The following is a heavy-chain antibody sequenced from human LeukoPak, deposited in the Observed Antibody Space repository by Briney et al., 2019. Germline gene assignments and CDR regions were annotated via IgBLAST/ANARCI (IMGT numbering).Heavy chain of an antibody. CDR2: IHPRSGET. V-gene: IGHV1-2*02. CDR1: GYSFTAFY. D-gene: IGHD3-10*01. CDR3: ARDGEYGTGSYYRGCFDY. J-gene: IGHJ4*02. Sequence: GASVKVSCKASGYSFTAFYIHWARQAPGQGLEWMGWIHPRSGETNYAYKFRGRVTMTRDTSISTTYMDLGSLGSDDTAVYYCARDGEYGTGSYYRGCFDYWGQGTLVTVSS.